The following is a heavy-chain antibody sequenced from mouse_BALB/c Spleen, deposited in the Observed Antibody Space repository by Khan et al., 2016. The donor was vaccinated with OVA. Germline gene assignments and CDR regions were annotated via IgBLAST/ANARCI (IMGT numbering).Heavy chain of an antibody. D-gene: IGHD2-14*01. CDR1: GYTFTSHT. V-gene: IGHV1-4*01. J-gene: IGHJ4*01. CDR2: INPRSGYT. Sequence: VQLQESGAELARPGASVKMSCKASGYTFTSHTMHWVKQRHGQGLEWIGYINPRSGYTNYNQKFNDKATLTADKSSSTAYMQLSSLTSEDSAVYYCARRTTEYAMDFWGQGTSVTVAS. CDR3: ARRTTEYAMDF.